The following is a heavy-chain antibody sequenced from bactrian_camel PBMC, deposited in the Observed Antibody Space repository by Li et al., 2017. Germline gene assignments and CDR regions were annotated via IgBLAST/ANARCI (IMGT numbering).Heavy chain of an antibody. CDR2: IGNDGRT. V-gene: IGHV3S53*01. D-gene: IGHD5*01. CDR1: KNAYGLYC. Sequence: HVQLVESGGGSVQAGGSLSLSCVASKNAYGLYCMGWFRQAVGKEREEIAVIGNDGRTTYAESVKGRFTISRDSAKNILYLQMNALKPEDTAMYYCAAIPYSRSRVPPLGAVQYWGQGTQVTVS. J-gene: IGHJ4*01. CDR3: AAIPYSRSRVPPLGAVQY.